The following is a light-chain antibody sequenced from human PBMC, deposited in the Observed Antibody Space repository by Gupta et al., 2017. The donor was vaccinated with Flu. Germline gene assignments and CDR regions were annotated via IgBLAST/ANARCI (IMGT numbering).Light chain of an antibody. Sequence: GTLSLSPGERATLSCRASQSVSSNQLAWYQQTPGQAPRLLIYGASSRATGIPDRFSGSGSGTDFTLTISRLEPEDFAVYYCQQYGSSPYTFGQGSKLEIK. V-gene: IGKV3-20*01. J-gene: IGKJ2*01. CDR2: GAS. CDR3: QQYGSSPYT. CDR1: QSVSSNQ.